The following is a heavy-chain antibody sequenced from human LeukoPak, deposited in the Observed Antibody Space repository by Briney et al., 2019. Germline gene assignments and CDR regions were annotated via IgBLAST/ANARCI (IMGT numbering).Heavy chain of an antibody. CDR2: ISAYNGNT. Sequence: ASVKVSCKATGTTLSNYGITWVRQAPGRGLEWMGWISAYNGNTNYAQKFQGRATINTDTSTSTAYMELRSLRSDDTALYYCARDCSGGTCYLDYWGQGTLVTVSS. J-gene: IGHJ4*02. V-gene: IGHV1-18*01. CDR1: GTTLSNYG. CDR3: ARDCSGGTCYLDY. D-gene: IGHD2-15*01.